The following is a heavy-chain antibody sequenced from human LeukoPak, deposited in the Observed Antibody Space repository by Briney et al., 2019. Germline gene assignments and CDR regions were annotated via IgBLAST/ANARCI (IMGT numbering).Heavy chain of an antibody. Sequence: GGSLRLSCAASGFTFSSYWMHWVRQAPGKGLVWVSGINSDGSSTSYADSVKGRFTISRDNAKNTPYLQMNSLRVEDTAVYYCARVAPWYNWNDLDYWGQGTLVTVSS. CDR1: GFTFSSYW. CDR2: INSDGSST. V-gene: IGHV3-74*01. D-gene: IGHD1-20*01. CDR3: ARVAPWYNWNDLDY. J-gene: IGHJ4*02.